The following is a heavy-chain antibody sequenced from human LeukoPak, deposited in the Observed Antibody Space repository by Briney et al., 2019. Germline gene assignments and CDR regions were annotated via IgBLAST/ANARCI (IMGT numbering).Heavy chain of an antibody. CDR1: GDSISSGDYY. CDR2: ISSSGST. J-gene: IGHJ4*02. Sequence: SETLSLTCTVSGDSISSGDYYWSWIRQPAGKGLEWIGRISSSGSTNYNPSLKSRVTISVDTSRNQFSLKLSSVTAADTAVYYCARDEGCSGGSCYFGYWGQGTLVTVSS. D-gene: IGHD2-15*01. CDR3: ARDEGCSGGSCYFGY. V-gene: IGHV4-61*02.